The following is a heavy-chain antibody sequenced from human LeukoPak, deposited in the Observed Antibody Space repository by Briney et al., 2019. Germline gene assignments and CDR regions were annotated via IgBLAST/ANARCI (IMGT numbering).Heavy chain of an antibody. J-gene: IGHJ3*02. CDR2: ISSSSSYI. V-gene: IGHV3-21*04. CDR3: ARGLVAYSNAFDI. D-gene: IGHD5-12*01. CDR1: GFTFSSYS. Sequence: GGSLRLSCAASGFTFSSYSMNWVRQAPGKGLEWVSSISSSSSYIYYADSVKGRFTISRDNAKNSLYLQMNSLRAEDTAVYYCARGLVAYSNAFDIWGQGTMVTVSS.